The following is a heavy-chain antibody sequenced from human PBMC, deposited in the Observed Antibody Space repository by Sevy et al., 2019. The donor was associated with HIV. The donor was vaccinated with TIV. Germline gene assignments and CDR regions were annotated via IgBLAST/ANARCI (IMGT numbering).Heavy chain of an antibody. CDR3: AKKMGGGSGMAFLVDC. V-gene: IGHV3-23*01. CDR1: GFTFSSFA. J-gene: IGHJ4*02. Sequence: GGSLRLSCAASGFTFSSFAMGWVRQAPGKGLDWISVISGTGDYTYYADSVKGRFTISRDNSKNTLFLQMNSLRAEDTAIFYCAKKMGGGSGMAFLVDCWGQGTLVTVSS. D-gene: IGHD5-18*01. CDR2: ISGTGDYT.